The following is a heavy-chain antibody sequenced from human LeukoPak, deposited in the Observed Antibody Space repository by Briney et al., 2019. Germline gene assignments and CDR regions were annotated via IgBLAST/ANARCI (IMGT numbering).Heavy chain of an antibody. J-gene: IGHJ4*02. CDR3: ASLYSSGRQVGDY. D-gene: IGHD6-19*01. CDR1: GGSISSYY. Sequence: SETPSLTCTVSGGSISSYYWSWIRQPPGKGLEWVGYIYYSGSTNYNPSLKSRVTISVDTSKNQFSLKLSSVTAADTAVYYCASLYSSGRQVGDYWGQGTLVTVSS. CDR2: IYYSGST. V-gene: IGHV4-59*08.